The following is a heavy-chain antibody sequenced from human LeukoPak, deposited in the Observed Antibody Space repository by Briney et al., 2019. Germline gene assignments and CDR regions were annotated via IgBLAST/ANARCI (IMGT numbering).Heavy chain of an antibody. CDR3: ASNPAAAAAFDI. D-gene: IGHD6-13*01. CDR1: GFTFSDYY. J-gene: IGHJ3*02. CDR2: ISGSGGST. V-gene: IGHV3-23*01. Sequence: GGSLRLSCAASGFTFSDYYMSWVRQAPGKGLEWVSAISGSGGSTYYADSVKGRFTISRDNSKNTLYLQMNSLRAEDTAVYYCASNPAAAAAFDIWGQGTMVTVSS.